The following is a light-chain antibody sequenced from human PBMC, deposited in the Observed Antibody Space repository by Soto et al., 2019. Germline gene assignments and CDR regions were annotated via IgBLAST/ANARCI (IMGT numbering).Light chain of an antibody. V-gene: IGLV2-14*01. CDR2: EVS. CDR3: SSYTSTITPVL. Sequence: QSALTQPASVSGSHGQSITISCTGTSSDVGGYKYVSWYQQHPGKVPKLMIYEVSNRPSGVSNRFSGSKSGNTASLTISGLQAEDEAEYYCSSYTSTITPVLFGGGTKLTVL. CDR1: SSDVGGYKY. J-gene: IGLJ2*01.